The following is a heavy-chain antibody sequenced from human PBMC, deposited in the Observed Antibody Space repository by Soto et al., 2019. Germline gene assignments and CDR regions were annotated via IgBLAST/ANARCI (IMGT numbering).Heavy chain of an antibody. V-gene: IGHV3-23*01. Sequence: DVQLLESGGGLVQPGGSLRLSCAASGFTFNRFAMTWVRQAPGKGLELVSSIGASGDNTFYADSVKGRFTISRHNTGDTLFLQMNRLRAEATALYYCAKLGYCSGGTCYLDYYNGLDVWGQGTTVTVSS. J-gene: IGHJ6*02. CDR2: IGASGDNT. CDR3: AKLGYCSGGTCYLDYYNGLDV. D-gene: IGHD2-15*01. CDR1: GFTFNRFA.